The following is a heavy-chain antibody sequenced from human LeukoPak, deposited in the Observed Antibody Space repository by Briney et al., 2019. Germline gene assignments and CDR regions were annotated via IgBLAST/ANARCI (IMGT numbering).Heavy chain of an antibody. CDR3: TTDLEIDQEYY. V-gene: IGHV3-15*01. D-gene: IGHD5-24*01. CDR2: IKSKTDGGTT. CDR1: GFTFSSYA. J-gene: IGHJ4*02. Sequence: GGSLRLSCAASGFTFSSYAMSWVRLAPGKGLEWVGRIKSKTDGGTTDYAAPVKGRFTISRDDSKNTLYLQMNSLKTEDTAVYYCTTDLEIDQEYYWGQGTLVTVSS.